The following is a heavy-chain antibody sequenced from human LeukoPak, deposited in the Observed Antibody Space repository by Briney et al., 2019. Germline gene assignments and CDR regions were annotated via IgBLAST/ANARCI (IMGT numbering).Heavy chain of an antibody. V-gene: IGHV3-7*03. J-gene: IGHJ4*02. D-gene: IGHD5-24*01. CDR2: IKEDGTET. Sequence: GRSLRLSCAASGFMFSSNWMSWVRLAPGKGLEWVANIKEDGTETYYVDSVKGRFTISRDNAKNSLYLQMNSLRVEDTAVYYCAKEGRSLQTYWGQGTLVTVSS. CDR1: GFMFSSNW. CDR3: AKEGRSLQTY.